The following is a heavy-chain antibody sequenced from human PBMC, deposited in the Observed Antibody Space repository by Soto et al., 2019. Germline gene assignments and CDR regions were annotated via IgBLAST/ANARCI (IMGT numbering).Heavy chain of an antibody. Sequence: QSQTLSLTCAISGDSVSSNSAAWTWIRQSPSRGLEWLGRTYYRSKWYNDYAVSVKSRITINPDTSKNQFSLQLNSVTPEDTAVYYCAREGLGEGQLEFSYYYYGMDVWGQGTTVTVSS. V-gene: IGHV6-1*01. J-gene: IGHJ6*02. CDR3: AREGLGEGQLEFSYYYYGMDV. CDR2: TYYRSKWYN. D-gene: IGHD3-16*01. CDR1: GDSVSSNSAA.